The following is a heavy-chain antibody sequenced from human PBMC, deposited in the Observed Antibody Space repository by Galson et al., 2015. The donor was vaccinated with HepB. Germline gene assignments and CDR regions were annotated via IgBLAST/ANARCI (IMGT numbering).Heavy chain of an antibody. V-gene: IGHV1-2*06. CDR1: GYNFNGYY. Sequence: QSGAEVKEPGASVIVSCKASGYNFNGYYMHWVRQAPGQGLEWVGRIDPKSGVTVHARKFQGGVIVTRDTSISTAYMQLSGLRSDDTAVYYCARDAAVSADYWGQGTLVTVSS. CDR2: IDPKSGVT. D-gene: IGHD6-19*01. J-gene: IGHJ4*02. CDR3: ARDAAVSADY.